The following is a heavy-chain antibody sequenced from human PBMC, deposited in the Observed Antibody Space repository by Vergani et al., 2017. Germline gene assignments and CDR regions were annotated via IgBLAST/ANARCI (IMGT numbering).Heavy chain of an antibody. CDR3: AKMLMRANYYYYGMDV. J-gene: IGHJ6*02. D-gene: IGHD3-16*01. CDR2: IIGSGGNT. Sequence: EVQLLESGGGLVQPGGSLRLSCAASGFTFNIYAMSWVRQAPGKGLEWVSAIIGSGGNTYYADSVKGRFTISRDNSKNTLFLQMISLRAEDTAVYYCAKMLMRANYYYYGMDVWGQGTTVTVSS. CDR1: GFTFNIYA. V-gene: IGHV3-23*01.